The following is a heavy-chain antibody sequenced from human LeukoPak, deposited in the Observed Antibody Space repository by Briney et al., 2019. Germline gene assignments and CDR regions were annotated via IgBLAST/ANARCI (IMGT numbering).Heavy chain of an antibody. CDR3: ATSSRYSSSSWGSYYFDY. Sequence: GESLKISCKGSGYSFTSYWIGWVRQMPGKGLEWMGIIYPGDSDTRYSPSFQGQVTISADKSISTAYLQWSSLKASDTAMYYCATSSRYSSSSWGSYYFDYWGQGTLVTVSS. CDR2: IYPGDSDT. V-gene: IGHV5-51*01. CDR1: GYSFTSYW. J-gene: IGHJ4*02. D-gene: IGHD6-6*01.